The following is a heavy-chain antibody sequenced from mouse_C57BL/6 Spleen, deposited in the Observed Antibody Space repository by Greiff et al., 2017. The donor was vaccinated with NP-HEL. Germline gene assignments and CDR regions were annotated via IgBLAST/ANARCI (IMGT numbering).Heavy chain of an antibody. V-gene: IGHV3-6*01. J-gene: IGHJ1*03. CDR2: ISYDGSN. CDR1: GYSITSGYY. D-gene: IGHD1-1*01. Sequence: ESGPGLVKPSQSLSLTCSVTGYSITSGYYWNWIRQFPGNKLEWMGYISYDGSNNYNPSLKNRISITRDTSKNQFFLKLNSVTTEDTATYYCARAHYGSSYGYCDVWGTGTTVTVSS. CDR3: ARAHYGSSYGYCDV.